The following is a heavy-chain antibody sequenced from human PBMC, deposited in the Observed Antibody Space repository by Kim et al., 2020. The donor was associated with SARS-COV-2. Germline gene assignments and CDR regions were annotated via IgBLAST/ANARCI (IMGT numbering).Heavy chain of an antibody. CDR1: GFTFSSYS. CDR3: ARGPPSLLWWQKKHYGMDV. J-gene: IGHJ6*02. Sequence: GGSLRLSCAASGFTFSSYSMNWVRQAPGKGLEWVSSISSSSSYIYYADSVKGRFTISRDNAKNSLYLQMNSLRAEDTAVYYCARGPPSLLWWQKKHYGMDVWGQGTTVTVSS. D-gene: IGHD2-21*01. CDR2: ISSSSSYI. V-gene: IGHV3-21*01.